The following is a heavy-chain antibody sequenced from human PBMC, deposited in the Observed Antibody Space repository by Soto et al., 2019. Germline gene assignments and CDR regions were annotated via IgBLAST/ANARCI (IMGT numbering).Heavy chain of an antibody. J-gene: IGHJ4*02. CDR3: AREGSWKRLWRLDY. CDR2: INSDGSST. Sequence: EVQLVESGGGLVQPGGSLRLSCAASGFTFSNYWMHWVRQAPGKGLVWVSRINSDGSSTSYADSVKGRFTISRDNAKNTLYLQMNSLRDEDTAVYYCAREGSWKRLWRLDYWGQGTLVTVSS. D-gene: IGHD6-13*01. CDR1: GFTFSNYW. V-gene: IGHV3-74*01.